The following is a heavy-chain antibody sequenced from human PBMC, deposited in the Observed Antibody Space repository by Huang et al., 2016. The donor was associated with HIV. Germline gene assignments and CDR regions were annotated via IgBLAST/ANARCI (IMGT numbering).Heavy chain of an antibody. J-gene: IGHJ4*02. V-gene: IGHV5-51*03. D-gene: IGHD3-22*01. CDR3: ATDNYYEYFDY. CDR2: IYPDDSQT. CDR1: GYTFTTYW. Sequence: EVQLVQSGAEVKESGESLKISCKGSGYTFTTYWIGWVRQMPGKGLEVMGIIYPDDSQTRYSPTFQGQVTISADKSLSTAYLQWSSLRASDTALYYCATDNYYEYFDYWGQGTLVTVSS.